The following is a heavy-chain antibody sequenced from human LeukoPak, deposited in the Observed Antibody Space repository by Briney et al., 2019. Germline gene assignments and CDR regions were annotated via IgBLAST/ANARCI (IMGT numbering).Heavy chain of an antibody. V-gene: IGHV3-21*01. J-gene: IGHJ4*02. Sequence: GSLRLFCAASGFTFSSYSMNWVRQAPGKGLEWVSSISSSSSYIYYADSVKGRFTISRDNAKNSLYLQMNSLRAEDTAVYYCARDYVSGSAIKYYFDYWGQGTLVTVSS. CDR2: ISSSSSYI. D-gene: IGHD3-10*01. CDR1: GFTFSSYS. CDR3: ARDYVSGSAIKYYFDY.